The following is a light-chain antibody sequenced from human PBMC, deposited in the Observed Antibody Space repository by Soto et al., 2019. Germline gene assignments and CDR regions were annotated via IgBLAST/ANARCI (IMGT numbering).Light chain of an antibody. CDR3: MQALQTPYT. J-gene: IGKJ2*01. Sequence: DIVMTQSPLYLPVTPGEPASISCRSSQSLLHSNGYKFFDWYLQKPGQSPQLLIYLGSNRASGVPDRVSGSESGTDFTLKISRVEAEDVGVYYCMQALQTPYTFGQGTKLEIK. CDR2: LGS. CDR1: QSLLHSNGYKF. V-gene: IGKV2-28*01.